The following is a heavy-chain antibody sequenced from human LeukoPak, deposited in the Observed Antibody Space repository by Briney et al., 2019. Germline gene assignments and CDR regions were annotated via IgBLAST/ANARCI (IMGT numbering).Heavy chain of an antibody. CDR2: IWYDGSNK. CDR1: GFTFSSYG. J-gene: IGHJ6*03. CDR3: ARVNSVVVVPAAIARHYYYYYMDV. D-gene: IGHD2-2*01. Sequence: GRFLRLSCAASGFTFSSYGMHWVRQAPGKGLEWVAVIWYDGSNKYYADSVKGRFTISRDNSKNTLYLQMNSLRAEDTAVYYCARVNSVVVVPAAIARHYYYYYMDVWGKGTTVTVSS. V-gene: IGHV3-33*01.